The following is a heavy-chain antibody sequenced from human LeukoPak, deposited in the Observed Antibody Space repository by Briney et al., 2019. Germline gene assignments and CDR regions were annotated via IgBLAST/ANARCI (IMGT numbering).Heavy chain of an antibody. CDR3: AKDDPVAYDILTGYYDY. D-gene: IGHD3-9*01. Sequence: GGSLRLSCAASTFILSDYAMTWVRQAPGKGLGWVSTISGGGDATYYAHSVKGRFAVSRDNSKKTLYLQLNSLRAEDTAVYYCAKDDPVAYDILTGYYDYWGQGTLVTVSS. J-gene: IGHJ4*02. V-gene: IGHV3-23*01. CDR2: ISGGGDAT. CDR1: TFILSDYA.